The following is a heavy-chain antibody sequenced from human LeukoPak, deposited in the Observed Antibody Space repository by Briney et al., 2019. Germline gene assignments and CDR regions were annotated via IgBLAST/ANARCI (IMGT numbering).Heavy chain of an antibody. Sequence: PGGSLRLSCAASGFTFSSYAMQWVRQAPGKGLEWVAVISYDGSNKYYADSVKGRFTISRDNSKNTLYLQMNSLRAEDTAVYYCARDTTGTTEKDYVYWGQGTLVTVSS. CDR2: ISYDGSNK. CDR1: GFTFSSYA. D-gene: IGHD1-1*01. V-gene: IGHV3-30-3*01. CDR3: ARDTTGTTEKDYVY. J-gene: IGHJ4*02.